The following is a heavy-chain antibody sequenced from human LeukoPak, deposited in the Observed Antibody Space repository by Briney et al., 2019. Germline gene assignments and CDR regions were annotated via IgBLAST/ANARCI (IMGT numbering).Heavy chain of an antibody. J-gene: IGHJ6*02. D-gene: IGHD3-22*01. CDR3: ARELSGYYYPYYYYGMDV. CDR2: INHSGST. CDR1: GGSFSGYY. Sequence: SETLSLTCAVYGGSFSGYYWSWIRQPPGKGLEWIGEINHSGSTNYSPSLKSRVTISVDTSKNQFSLKLSSVTAADTAVYYCARELSGYYYPYYYYGMDVWGQGTTVTVSS. V-gene: IGHV4-34*01.